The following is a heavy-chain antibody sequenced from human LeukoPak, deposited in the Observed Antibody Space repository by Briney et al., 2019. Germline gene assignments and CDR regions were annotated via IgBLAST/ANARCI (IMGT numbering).Heavy chain of an antibody. CDR2: MKSNNGHT. CDR1: GYTFASFD. Sequence: ASVKVSCRASGYTFASFDFNWVRQATGQGLEWMGWMKSNNGHTGYAQKFQGRVTMTRDTSISTAYMELSSLTFEDTAVYYCARGPPNWGMVGYWGQGTLVTVSS. V-gene: IGHV1-8*01. D-gene: IGHD7-27*01. CDR3: ARGPPNWGMVGY. J-gene: IGHJ4*02.